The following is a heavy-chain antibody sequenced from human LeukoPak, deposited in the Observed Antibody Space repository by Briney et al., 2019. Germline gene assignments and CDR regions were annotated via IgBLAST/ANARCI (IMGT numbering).Heavy chain of an antibody. CDR3: AKDQCTRTSCDGYPGH. CDR1: GFSFSNHG. J-gene: IGHJ4*02. D-gene: IGHD2-2*01. Sequence: GSLRLSCAASGFSFSNHGMHWVRQAPGKGLEWVAFIHFDGSTKYSGDSVKGPFTLSRDNSKNTLYLQMNSLRPEDTAVYYCAKDQCTRTSCDGYPGHWGQGTLVTVSS. V-gene: IGHV3-30*02. CDR2: IHFDGSTK.